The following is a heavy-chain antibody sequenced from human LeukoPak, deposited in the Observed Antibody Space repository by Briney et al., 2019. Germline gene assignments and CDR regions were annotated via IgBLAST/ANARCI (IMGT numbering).Heavy chain of an antibody. Sequence: SVKVSCKASGGTFSSYAISWVRQAPGQGLEWMGGIIPIFSTANYAQKFQGRVTITTDESTSTAYMELSSLRSEDTAVYYCASSHPQRRFYFDYWGQGTLVTVSS. CDR2: IIPIFSTA. V-gene: IGHV1-69*05. J-gene: IGHJ4*02. CDR1: GGTFSSYA. CDR3: ASSHPQRRFYFDY. D-gene: IGHD1-1*01.